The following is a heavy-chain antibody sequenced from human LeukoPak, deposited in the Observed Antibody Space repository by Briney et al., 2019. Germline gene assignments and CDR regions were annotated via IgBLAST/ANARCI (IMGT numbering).Heavy chain of an antibody. CDR2: IRYDGSNK. Sequence: GGSLRLSCAASGFTFSSYGMHWVRQAPGKELEWVAFIRYDGSNKYYADSVKGRFTISRDNSKNTLYLQMNSLRAEDTAVYYCAKDRLIYSYGSNYFDYWGQGTLVTVSS. V-gene: IGHV3-30*02. CDR1: GFTFSSYG. D-gene: IGHD5-18*01. CDR3: AKDRLIYSYGSNYFDY. J-gene: IGHJ4*02.